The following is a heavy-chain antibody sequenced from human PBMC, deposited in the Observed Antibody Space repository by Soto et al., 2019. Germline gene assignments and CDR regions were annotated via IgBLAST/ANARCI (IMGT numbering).Heavy chain of an antibody. CDR1: GGSISSYY. V-gene: IGHV4-59*08. D-gene: IGHD3-10*01. J-gene: IGHJ4*02. CDR3: ARHNYGSGSTYFDY. Sequence: SETLSLTCTVSGGSISSYYWSWIRQPPGKGLEWIGYIYYSGSTNFNPSLKSRVTISVDTSKNQFSLKLNSMTAADTAVYYCARHNYGSGSTYFDYWGQGTLVTVSS. CDR2: IYYSGST.